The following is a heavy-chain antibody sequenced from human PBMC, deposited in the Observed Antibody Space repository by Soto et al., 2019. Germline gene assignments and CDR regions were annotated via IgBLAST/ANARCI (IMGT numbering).Heavy chain of an antibody. J-gene: IGHJ4*02. CDR3: AREYYGTTTWIDY. D-gene: IGHD1-7*01. Sequence: QVQLVQSAPELQRPGDSVKVSCKTSGYTFTSYPYSWVRQAPGQGLEWMGWVNSYDGTTKVAQQFRDRITLTADKSAATVGMELRRLTSDDTTVYYCAREYYGTTTWIDYWGQGTLVAVSS. CDR2: VNSYDGTT. CDR1: GYTFTSYP. V-gene: IGHV1-18*04.